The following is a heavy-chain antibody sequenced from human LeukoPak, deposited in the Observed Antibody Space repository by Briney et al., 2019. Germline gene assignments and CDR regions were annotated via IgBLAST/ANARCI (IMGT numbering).Heavy chain of an antibody. CDR1: GGSISSYY. Sequence: SETLSLTCTVSGGSISSYYWSWIRQPPGKGLEWIGYIYYSGSTNYNPSPKSRVTISVDTSKNQFSLKLSSVTAADTAVYYCARGYSSSWYHAWGQGTLVTVSS. CDR2: IYYSGST. D-gene: IGHD6-13*01. V-gene: IGHV4-59*01. J-gene: IGHJ5*02. CDR3: ARGYSSSWYHA.